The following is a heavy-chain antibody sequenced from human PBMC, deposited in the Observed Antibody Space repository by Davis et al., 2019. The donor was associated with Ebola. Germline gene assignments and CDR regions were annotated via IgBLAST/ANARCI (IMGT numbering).Heavy chain of an antibody. Sequence: GGSLRLSCVVSAITSITNGMHWVRQAPGKGLEWVAVIWYDGSNKYYADSVKGRFTISRDNAKNSLYLQMNSLRDEDTAVYYCARDRYYYGSGSYGDWGQGTLVTVSS. V-gene: IGHV3-33*08. CDR1: AITSITNG. CDR3: ARDRYYYGSGSYGD. J-gene: IGHJ4*02. CDR2: IWYDGSNK. D-gene: IGHD3-10*01.